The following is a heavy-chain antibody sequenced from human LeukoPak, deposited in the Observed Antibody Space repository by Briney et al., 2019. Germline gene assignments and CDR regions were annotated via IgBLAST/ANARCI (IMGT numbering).Heavy chain of an antibody. V-gene: IGHV3-72*01. J-gene: IGHJ4*02. CDR1: GFTFSDHY. Sequence: PGESLRLSCAASGFTFSDHYRDWVRQPPGKGLEWVARTRDKSHSYTTEFAASVRGRFIISRDDSKNSLYLQMNSLKSEDTAVYYRVRTAGRGQYPFDSMGQGTLVTVSS. CDR3: VRTAGRGQYPFDS. D-gene: IGHD2-2*01. CDR2: TRDKSHSYTT.